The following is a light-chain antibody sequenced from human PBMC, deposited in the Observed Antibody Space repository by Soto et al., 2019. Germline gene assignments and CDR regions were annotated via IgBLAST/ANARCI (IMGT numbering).Light chain of an antibody. CDR1: SSDVGAYVY. CDR3: CSYAGTYTYV. Sequence: QSALTQPRSVSGSPGQSVTISCTGTSSDVGAYVYVSWYQNQPGSAPKLIIYDVYKRPSGVPDRFSGSKSGDTASLTISGIQADDAADYYCCSYAGTYTYVFGTGTKLTVL. J-gene: IGLJ1*01. CDR2: DVY. V-gene: IGLV2-11*01.